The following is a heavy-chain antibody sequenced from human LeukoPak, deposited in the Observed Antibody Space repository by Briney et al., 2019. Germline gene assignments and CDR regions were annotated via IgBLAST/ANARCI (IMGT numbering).Heavy chain of an antibody. D-gene: IGHD3-22*01. J-gene: IGHJ4*02. CDR1: GFTFSSYE. CDR3: ARERGYYDSSGYGDDY. V-gene: IGHV3-48*03. Sequence: GGSLRLSCAASGFTFSSYEMNWVRQAPGKGLEWVSYISSSGSTIYYADSVKGRFTISRDNAKNSLYLQMNSLRAEDTAAYYCARERGYYDSSGYGDDYWGQGTLVTASS. CDR2: ISSSGSTI.